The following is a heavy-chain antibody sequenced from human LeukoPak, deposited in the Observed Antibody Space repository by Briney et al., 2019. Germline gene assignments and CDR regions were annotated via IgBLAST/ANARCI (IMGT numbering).Heavy chain of an antibody. CDR1: GYTLTGYH. V-gene: IGHV1-2*02. CDR3: ARDLRSSIAAAGRFNY. CDR2: INPHSGGT. D-gene: IGHD6-13*01. Sequence: ASLKVSCKTSGYTLTGYHMHWVRQAPGQGLEWMGWINPHSGGTNYAQKFQGRVTMTRDTSISTAYMELSRLRSDDTAVYYCARDLRSSIAAAGRFNYWGQGTLVTVSS. J-gene: IGHJ4*02.